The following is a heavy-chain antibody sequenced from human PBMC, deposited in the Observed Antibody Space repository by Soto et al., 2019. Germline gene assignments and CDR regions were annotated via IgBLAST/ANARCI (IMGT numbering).Heavy chain of an antibody. V-gene: IGHV3-21*01. Sequence: GGSLRLCCAASGFTFSSYSMNWVRQAPGKGLEWVSSISSSSSYIYYADSVKGRFTISRDNAKNSLYLQMNSLRAEDTAVYYCARVIGYCSSTSCYYIDPWGQGTLVTVSS. J-gene: IGHJ5*02. CDR3: ARVIGYCSSTSCYYIDP. D-gene: IGHD2-2*01. CDR1: GFTFSSYS. CDR2: ISSSSSYI.